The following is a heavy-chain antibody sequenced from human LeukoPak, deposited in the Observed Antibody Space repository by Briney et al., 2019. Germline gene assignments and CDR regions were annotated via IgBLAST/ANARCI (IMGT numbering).Heavy chain of an antibody. CDR2: INPNSGGT. J-gene: IGHJ4*02. V-gene: IGHV1-2*02. Sequence: EWMGWINPNSGGTNYAQKFQGRVTMTRDTSISTAYMELSRLRSDDTAVYYCARDVRSNRDYWGQGTLVTVSS. D-gene: IGHD4-11*01. CDR3: ARDVRSNRDY.